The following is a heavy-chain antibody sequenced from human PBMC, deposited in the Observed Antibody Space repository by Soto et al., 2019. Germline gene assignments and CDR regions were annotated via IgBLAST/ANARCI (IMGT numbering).Heavy chain of an antibody. CDR1: GYDFTAYD. CDR3: GRGPSPRAPAGGTPYYYARDV. D-gene: IGHD6-13*01. V-gene: IGHV1-8*02. J-gene: IGHJ6*02. CDR2: LNPINGAA. Sequence: ASVKVSCKASGYDFTAYDINWVRQASGQGLEWMGWLNPINGAAGSARRFQGRVSMTRNTATGTAYLELTSLRSDDTAVYYCGRGPSPRAPAGGTPYYYARDVWGQGTTVTVSS.